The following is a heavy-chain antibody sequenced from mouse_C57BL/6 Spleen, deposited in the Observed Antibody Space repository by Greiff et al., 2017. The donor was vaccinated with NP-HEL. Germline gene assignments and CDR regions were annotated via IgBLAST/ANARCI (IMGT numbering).Heavy chain of an antibody. Sequence: DVQLVESEGGLVQPGSSMKLSCTASGFTFSDYYMAWVRQVPEKGLEWVANINYDGSSTYYLDSLKSRFIISRDNAKNILYLQMSSLKSEDTATYYCARAGYYWYFDVWGTGTTVTVSS. D-gene: IGHD2-2*01. J-gene: IGHJ1*03. CDR3: ARAGYYWYFDV. V-gene: IGHV5-16*01. CDR2: INYDGSST. CDR1: GFTFSDYY.